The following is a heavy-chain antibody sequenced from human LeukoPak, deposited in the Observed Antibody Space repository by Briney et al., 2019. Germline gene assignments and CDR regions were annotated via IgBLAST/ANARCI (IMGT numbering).Heavy chain of an antibody. D-gene: IGHD2-2*01. CDR1: GYTFTGYY. Sequence: GASVKVSCKASGYTFTGYYMHWVRQAPGQGLEWMGWINPNSGGTNYAQKFQGRVTMTRDTSISTAYMELSRLRSDDTAVYYCARRLGYCSSTSCYGFDYWGQGTLVTVSS. V-gene: IGHV1-2*02. J-gene: IGHJ4*02. CDR3: ARRLGYCSSTSCYGFDY. CDR2: INPNSGGT.